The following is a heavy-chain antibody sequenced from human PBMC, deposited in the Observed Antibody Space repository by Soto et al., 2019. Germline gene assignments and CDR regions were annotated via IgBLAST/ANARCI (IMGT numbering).Heavy chain of an antibody. CDR2: ISSSSSYI. D-gene: IGHD2-15*01. V-gene: IGHV3-21*01. J-gene: IGHJ5*02. CDR3: ARDRCSGGSCYWWFDP. CDR1: GFTFSSYS. Sequence: PGGSLRLSCAASGFTFSSYSMNWVRQAPGKGLEWVSSISSSSSYIYYADSVKGRFTISRDNAKNSLYLQMNSLRAEDTAVYYCARDRCSGGSCYWWFDPWGQGTLVPVSS.